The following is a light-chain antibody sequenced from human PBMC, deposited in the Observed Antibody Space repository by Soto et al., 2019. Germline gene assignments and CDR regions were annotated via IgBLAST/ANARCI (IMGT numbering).Light chain of an antibody. J-gene: IGKJ1*01. CDR3: HQYGSSSWT. Sequence: EILLSQSPGTLSLSRGERATLSCRASQSVRSSYLAWYQQKPGQAPRLLIYDASSRATGIPDRFSGSGSGTDFTLTISRLEPEDFAVYYCHQYGSSSWTFGQGTKVDIK. CDR1: QSVRSSY. V-gene: IGKV3-20*01. CDR2: DAS.